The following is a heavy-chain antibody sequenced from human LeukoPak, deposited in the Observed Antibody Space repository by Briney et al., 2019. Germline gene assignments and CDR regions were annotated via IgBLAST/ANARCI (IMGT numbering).Heavy chain of an antibody. V-gene: IGHV4-4*07. CDR2: IYTSGST. CDR3: ARDVPCSGGSCYPRRWFDP. Sequence: SETLSLTCSVSGGSIRSDYWSWIRQPAGKGLEWIGRIYTSGSTNYNPSLKSRVTMSVDTSKNQFSLKLSSVTAADTAVYYCARDVPCSGGSCYPRRWFDPWGQGTLVTVSS. CDR1: GGSIRSDY. J-gene: IGHJ5*02. D-gene: IGHD2-15*01.